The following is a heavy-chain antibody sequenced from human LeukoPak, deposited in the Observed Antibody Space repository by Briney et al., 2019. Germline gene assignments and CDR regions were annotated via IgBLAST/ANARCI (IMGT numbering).Heavy chain of an antibody. CDR1: GYIFDDYD. D-gene: IGHD1-14*01. J-gene: IGHJ4*02. Sequence: ASVKVSCKTSGYIFDDYDINWVRQAIGQGLEWMGWMNPYSGGTGYAQNFQGRVTMTRDTSISTAYMELSSLTSEDTAVYYCARFHRHQLPKSDYWGQGTLVTVSS. V-gene: IGHV1-8*01. CDR2: MNPYSGGT. CDR3: ARFHRHQLPKSDY.